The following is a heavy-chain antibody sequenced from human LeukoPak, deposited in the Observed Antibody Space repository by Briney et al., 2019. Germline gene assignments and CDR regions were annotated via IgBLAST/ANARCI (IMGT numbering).Heavy chain of an antibody. J-gene: IGHJ5*02. CDR3: ARRGDFIVVVPAAVASWFDP. CDR1: GGSFSGYY. CDR2: INHSGST. Sequence: PSETLSLTCAVYGGSFSGYYWSWIRQPPGKGLEWIGEINHSGSTNYNPSLKSRVTILVDTSKNQFSLKLSSVTAADTAVYYCARRGDFIVVVPAAVASWFDPWGQGTLATVSS. D-gene: IGHD2-2*01. V-gene: IGHV4-34*01.